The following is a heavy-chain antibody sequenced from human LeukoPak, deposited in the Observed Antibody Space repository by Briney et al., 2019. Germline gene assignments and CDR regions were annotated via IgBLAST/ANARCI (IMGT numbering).Heavy chain of an antibody. CDR2: IYYSGST. D-gene: IGHD3-10*01. Sequence: PSETLSLTCTVSGGSISSYYWSWIRQPPGKGLEWIGYIYYSGSTNYNPSLKSRVTISVDTSKNQFSLKLSSVTAADTAVYYCARDMGHYYGSGSLHWFDPWGQGTLVTVSS. V-gene: IGHV4-59*01. J-gene: IGHJ5*02. CDR1: GGSISSYY. CDR3: ARDMGHYYGSGSLHWFDP.